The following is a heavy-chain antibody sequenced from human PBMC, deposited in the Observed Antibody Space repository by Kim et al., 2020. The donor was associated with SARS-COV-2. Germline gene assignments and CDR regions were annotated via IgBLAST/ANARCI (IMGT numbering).Heavy chain of an antibody. Sequence: YADSVKGRFTISRDNSKNTLYLQMNSLRAEDTAVYYCAKDPTLPSGSNGYWGQGTLVTVSS. D-gene: IGHD3-3*01. J-gene: IGHJ4*02. CDR3: AKDPTLPSGSNGY. V-gene: IGHV3-23*01.